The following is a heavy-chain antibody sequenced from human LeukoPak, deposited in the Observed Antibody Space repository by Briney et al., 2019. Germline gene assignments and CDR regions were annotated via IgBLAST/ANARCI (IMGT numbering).Heavy chain of an antibody. J-gene: IGHJ5*02. Sequence: SVKVSCKASGGTFSSYAISWVRQAPGQGLEWMGGIIPIFGTANYAQKFQGRVTITADESTSTAYMELSSLRSEDTAVYYCARGRYYDFWSGFFSSSWFDPWGQGTLVTVSS. CDR3: ARGRYYDFWSGFFSSSWFDP. CDR1: GGTFSSYA. D-gene: IGHD3-3*01. V-gene: IGHV1-69*01. CDR2: IIPIFGTA.